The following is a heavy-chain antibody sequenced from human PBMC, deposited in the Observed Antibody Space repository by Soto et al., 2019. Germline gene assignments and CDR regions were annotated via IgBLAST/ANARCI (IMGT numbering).Heavy chain of an antibody. CDR1: GRSLSGYY. D-gene: IGHD1-1*01. V-gene: IGHV4-34*01. Sequence: QVQLQQWGAGLLKPSETLSLTCDGRSLSGYYWSWLRQSPGVGLEWIGEIHHTGSTNYNPSLKSRVTISADMSKNQLFLKLISVTAADTAVYYCARGTRSTLMMMAHFDYWGQGTLVTVSS. J-gene: IGHJ4*02. CDR3: ARGTRSTLMMMAHFDY. CDR2: IHHTGST.